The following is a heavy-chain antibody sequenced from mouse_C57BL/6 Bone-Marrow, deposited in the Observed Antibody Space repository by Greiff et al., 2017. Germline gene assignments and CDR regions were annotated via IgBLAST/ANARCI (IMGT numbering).Heavy chain of an antibody. V-gene: IGHV1-72*01. CDR2: IDPNSGGT. J-gene: IGHJ1*03. Sequence: VQLQQPGAELVKPGASVKLSCKASGYTFTSYWMHWVKQRPGRGLEWIGRIDPNSGGTKYNEKFKSKATLTVDKPSRPAHMQLSSLTSEDSAVYYWARIGGLRRRDWYCDVWGTGTTVTVSS. D-gene: IGHD2-4*01. CDR3: ARIGGLRRRDWYCDV. CDR1: GYTFTSYW.